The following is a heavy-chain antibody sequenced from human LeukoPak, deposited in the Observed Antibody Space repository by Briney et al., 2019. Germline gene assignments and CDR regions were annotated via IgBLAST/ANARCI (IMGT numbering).Heavy chain of an antibody. CDR2: IRYDGSNK. CDR3: AKASYGYGSGSYFSWFDP. D-gene: IGHD3-10*01. V-gene: IGHV3-30*02. Sequence: GGSLRLSCAASGFTFSSYGMHWVRQAPGKGLEWVAFIRYDGSNKYYADSVKGRFTISRDNSKDTLYLQMHSLRAEDTAVYYCAKASYGYGSGSYFSWFDPWGQGTLVTVSS. J-gene: IGHJ5*02. CDR1: GFTFSSYG.